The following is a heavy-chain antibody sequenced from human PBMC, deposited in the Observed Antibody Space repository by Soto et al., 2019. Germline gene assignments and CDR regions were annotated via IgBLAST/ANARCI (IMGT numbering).Heavy chain of an antibody. J-gene: IGHJ4*01. CDR1: GFTFNSYA. CDR3: VRMDPGTRPFDY. D-gene: IGHD2-8*01. V-gene: IGHV3-23*01. CDR2: ICTDGNT. Sequence: GGSPRLSCAPSGFTFNSYAINWVRQAPGKGLAWGSAICTDGNTYYANSGKGRYTISRDNSRTTVYLQTTSIRGEDTALYYRVRMDPGTRPFDYGGQETLVIV.